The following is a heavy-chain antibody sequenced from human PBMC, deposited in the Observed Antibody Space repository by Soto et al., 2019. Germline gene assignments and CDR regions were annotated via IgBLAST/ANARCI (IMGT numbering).Heavy chain of an antibody. CDR3: AKERTMIVVVITMNY. J-gene: IGHJ4*02. V-gene: IGHV3-23*01. CDR2: ISGSGGST. CDR1: GFTFISYA. Sequence: GSLRLSCAASGFTFISYAMSFFRQSPFKWLEWVSAISGSGGSTYYADSVKGWFTISRDNSKNTLYLQMNSLRAEDTAVYYCAKERTMIVVVITMNYWGQGTLVTVSS. D-gene: IGHD3-22*01.